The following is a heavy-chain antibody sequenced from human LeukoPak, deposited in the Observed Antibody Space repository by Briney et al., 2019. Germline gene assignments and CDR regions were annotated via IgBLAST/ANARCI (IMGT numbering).Heavy chain of an antibody. J-gene: IGHJ4*02. CDR1: GFTFNNHA. CDR3: AKDRLGAVAEHPDY. Sequence: PGGSLRLSCAASGFTFNNHAMSWARQAPGKGLEWVSSITVNGDGTNYADAVKGRFTISRDNSKNTVYLQMNSLRADDTAKYYCAKDRLGAVAEHPDYWGQGTLVTVSS. CDR2: ITVNGDGT. D-gene: IGHD6-19*01. V-gene: IGHV3-23*01.